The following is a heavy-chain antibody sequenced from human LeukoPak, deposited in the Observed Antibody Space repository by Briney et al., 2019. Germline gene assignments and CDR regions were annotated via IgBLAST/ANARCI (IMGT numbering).Heavy chain of an antibody. CDR1: GGSISSYY. Sequence: SETLSLTCTVSGGSISSYYWSWLRQPPGKGLEWIGYIYYSGSTNYNPSLKSRVTISVDTSKNQFSLKLSSVTAADTAVYYCARVGLAVADYWGQGTLVTVSS. V-gene: IGHV4-59*08. CDR2: IYYSGST. D-gene: IGHD6-19*01. J-gene: IGHJ4*02. CDR3: ARVGLAVADY.